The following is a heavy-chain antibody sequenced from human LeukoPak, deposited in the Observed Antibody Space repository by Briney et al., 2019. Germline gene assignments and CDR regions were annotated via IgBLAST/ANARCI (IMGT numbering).Heavy chain of an antibody. CDR2: IDYSAGS. CDR1: GGSISSGTSYY. D-gene: IGHD6-13*01. V-gene: IGHV4-39*01. CDR3: ARVKRDLHSSILS. J-gene: IGHJ5*01. Sequence: PSESLSLTCTVSGGSISSGTSYYWGWIRQPAGKGLEWIGSIDYSAGSDYNPSLTSRAPISVDTPQTQFSLRLTPVTAPDTAVYYCARVKRDLHSSILSWGHGTLLTVSS.